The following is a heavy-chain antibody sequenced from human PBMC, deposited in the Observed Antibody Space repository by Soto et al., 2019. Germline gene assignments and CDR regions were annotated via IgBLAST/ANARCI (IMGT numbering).Heavy chain of an antibody. CDR3: ARVSAATKEAWFDP. V-gene: IGHV3-21*01. J-gene: IGHJ5*02. CDR1: GFTFSSYS. Sequence: EVQVVESGGGLVKPGGSLRLSCVASGFTFSSYSMNWVRQAPGKGLEWVSSISSSSSYIYYADSVKGRFTISRDNAKNSRHLQMNSRRAEDTAVYYCARVSAATKEAWFDPWGQGTLVTVSS. D-gene: IGHD2-15*01. CDR2: ISSSSSYI.